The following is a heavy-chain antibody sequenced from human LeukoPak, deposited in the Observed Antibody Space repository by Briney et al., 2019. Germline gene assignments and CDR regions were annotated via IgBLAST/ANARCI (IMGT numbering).Heavy chain of an antibody. CDR3: AAYYYDSSRQYYFDY. CDR2: IIPIFGTA. V-gene: IGHV1-69*01. CDR1: GGTFSGYA. J-gene: IGHJ4*02. Sequence: SVKVSCKASGGTFSGYAISWVRQAPGQGLEWMGGIIPIFGTANYAQKFQGRVTITADESTSTAYMELSSLRSEDTAVYYCAAYYYDSSRQYYFDYWGQGTLVTVSS. D-gene: IGHD3-22*01.